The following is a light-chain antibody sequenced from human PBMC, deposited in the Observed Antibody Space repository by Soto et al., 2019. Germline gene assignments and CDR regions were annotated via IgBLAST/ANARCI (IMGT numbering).Light chain of an antibody. J-gene: IGKJ2*02. CDR3: QQSYSSPRECT. CDR2: AAS. Sequence: DIQMTQSPSSLSASVGDRVTITCRASQSISTYLNWYQQKPGEAPKLLIHAASILRSGVPSRFSGSGSGTDFTLTISSLQPEDFAIYYCQQSYSSPRECTFGQGTKLEIK. V-gene: IGKV1-39*01. CDR1: QSISTY.